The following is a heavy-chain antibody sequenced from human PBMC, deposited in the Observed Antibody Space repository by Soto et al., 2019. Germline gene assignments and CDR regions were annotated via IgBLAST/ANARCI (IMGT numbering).Heavy chain of an antibody. Sequence: XGTLSLTCAVYGGSFSGYYWSWIRQPPGKGLEWIGEINHSGSTNYNPSLKSRVTISVDTSKNQFSLKLSSVTAADTAVYYCARGGTVTTRGWFDPWGQGTLVTVSS. J-gene: IGHJ5*02. CDR2: INHSGST. CDR1: GGSFSGYY. CDR3: ARGGTVTTRGWFDP. D-gene: IGHD4-17*01. V-gene: IGHV4-34*01.